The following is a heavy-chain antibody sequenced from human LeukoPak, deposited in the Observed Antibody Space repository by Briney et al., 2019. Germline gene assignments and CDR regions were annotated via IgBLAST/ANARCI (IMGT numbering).Heavy chain of an antibody. J-gene: IGHJ4*02. Sequence: SETLSLTCTVSGGSISSYYWSWIRQPPGKGLEWIGYIYYSGSTSYNPSLKSRVTTSVDTSKNQFSLKLSSVTAADTAVYYCARELGYCSSTSCYLYPRRYYFDYWGQGTPVTVSS. V-gene: IGHV4-59*12. CDR1: GGSISSYY. D-gene: IGHD2-2*01. CDR2: IYYSGST. CDR3: ARELGYCSSTSCYLYPRRYYFDY.